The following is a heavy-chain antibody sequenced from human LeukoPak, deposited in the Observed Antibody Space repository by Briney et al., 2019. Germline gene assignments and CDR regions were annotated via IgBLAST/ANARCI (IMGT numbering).Heavy chain of an antibody. V-gene: IGHV1-2*02. CDR1: GYTFTGYY. D-gene: IGHD3-3*01. CDR2: INPNSGGT. CDR3: ARDRFVHIYRGEFDP. J-gene: IGHJ5*02. Sequence: ASLKLSCKASGYTFTGYYMHWVRQAPGQGLEWIGWINPNSGGTNYAQKFQGRVTMTRDTSISTAYMELSRLRSDDTAVYYCARDRFVHIYRGEFDPWGQGTLVTVSS.